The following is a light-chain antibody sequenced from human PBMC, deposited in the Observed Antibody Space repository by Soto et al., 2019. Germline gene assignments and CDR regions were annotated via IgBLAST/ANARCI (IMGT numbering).Light chain of an antibody. CDR2: DVS. Sequence: QAVVTQPASVSGSPGQSITISCVGTSSDIGDYNYVSWYQQHPGKVPKVIIYDVSNRPSGVSYRFSGTKSGNTAPLTVSGLQAEDEADYYCCSYTRSGTLIFGTGTKLTVL. CDR3: CSYTRSGTLI. CDR1: SSDIGDYNY. V-gene: IGLV2-14*01. J-gene: IGLJ1*01.